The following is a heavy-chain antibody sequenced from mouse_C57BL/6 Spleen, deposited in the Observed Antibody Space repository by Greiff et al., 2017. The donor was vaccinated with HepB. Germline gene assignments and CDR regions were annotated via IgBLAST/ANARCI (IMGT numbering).Heavy chain of an antibody. D-gene: IGHD4-1*01. CDR1: GYTFTSYG. CDR2: IYPRSGNT. CDR3: ATLTGKYFDV. Sequence: VQLQQSGAELARPGASVKLSCKASGYTFTSYGISWVKQRAGQGLEWIGEIYPRSGNTYYNEKFKGKATLTADTSSSTAYMELRILTSEDSAVYFCATLTGKYFDVWGTGTTVTVSS. V-gene: IGHV1-81*01. J-gene: IGHJ1*03.